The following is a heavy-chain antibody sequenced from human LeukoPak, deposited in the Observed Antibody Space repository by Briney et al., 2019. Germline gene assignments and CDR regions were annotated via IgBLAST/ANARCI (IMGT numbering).Heavy chain of an antibody. Sequence: PGGSLRLSCAASGFTFSSYAMHWVRQAPGKGLEWVAVISYDGSNKYYADSVKGRFTISRDNSKNTLYLQMNSLRAEDTAVYYCARVPQWLEANDAFDIWGQGTTVTVSS. V-gene: IGHV3-30-3*01. D-gene: IGHD6-19*01. CDR3: ARVPQWLEANDAFDI. CDR2: ISYDGSNK. J-gene: IGHJ3*02. CDR1: GFTFSSYA.